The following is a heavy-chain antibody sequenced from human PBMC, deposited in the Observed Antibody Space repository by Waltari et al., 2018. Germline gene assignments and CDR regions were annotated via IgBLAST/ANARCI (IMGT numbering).Heavy chain of an antibody. CDR1: GGSFSGYY. V-gene: IGHV4-34*01. Sequence: QVQLQQWGAGLLKPSETLSLTCAVYGGSFSGYYWSWIRQPPGKGLEWIGEINHSGSTNYNPSLKSRVTISVDTSKNQFSLKLSSVTAADTAVYYCARSDGSGASVWGQGTTVTVSS. D-gene: IGHD3-10*01. CDR2: INHSGST. CDR3: ARSDGSGASV. J-gene: IGHJ6*02.